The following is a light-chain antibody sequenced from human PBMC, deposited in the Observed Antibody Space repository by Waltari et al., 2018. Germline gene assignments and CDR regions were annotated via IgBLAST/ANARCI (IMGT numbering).Light chain of an antibody. V-gene: IGKV2-30*01. CDR3: MQGTHWPLT. CDR1: QSLVYSDGKTY. CDR2: KVS. J-gene: IGKJ1*01. Sequence: DVVMTQSPLSLPVTLGQPASISCRSSQSLVYSDGKTYLSWFQQRPGQSPRRLLSKVSNRDSGVPDRFSGSGSGTDFTLKISRVEAEDVGVYYCMQGTHWPLTFGQGTKVEIK.